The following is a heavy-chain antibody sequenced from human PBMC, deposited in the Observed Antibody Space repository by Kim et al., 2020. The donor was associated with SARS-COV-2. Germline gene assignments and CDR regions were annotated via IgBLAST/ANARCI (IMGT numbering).Heavy chain of an antibody. CDR3: ARDRLNTIFGVVIVDAFEI. Sequence: GGSLRLSCAASGFTFSSYSVNWVRQAPGKGLEWVSSISGSSSYIYYADSVKGRFTISRDNAKNSLYLQMNSLRAEDTAVYYCARDRLNTIFGVVIVDAFEIWGQETLVTVSS. V-gene: IGHV3-21*01. J-gene: IGHJ3*02. CDR2: ISGSSSYI. D-gene: IGHD3-3*01. CDR1: GFTFSSYS.